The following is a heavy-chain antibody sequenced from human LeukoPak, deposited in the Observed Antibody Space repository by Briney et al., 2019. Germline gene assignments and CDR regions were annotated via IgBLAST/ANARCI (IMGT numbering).Heavy chain of an antibody. CDR1: EFTFSSYS. Sequence: HPGGSLRLSCAASEFTFSSYSMNWVRQAPGMGLEWVSTIYSDGNTYYPDSVKGRFTISRDGSKNTLYLQLNSLRTEDTAIYYCVREREGSNSEHWGQGTLVTVSS. CDR3: VREREGSNSEH. D-gene: IGHD1-26*01. CDR2: IYSDGNT. V-gene: IGHV3-53*01. J-gene: IGHJ1*01.